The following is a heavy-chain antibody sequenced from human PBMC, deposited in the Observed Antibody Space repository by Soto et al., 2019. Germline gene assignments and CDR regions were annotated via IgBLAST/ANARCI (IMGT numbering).Heavy chain of an antibody. CDR2: ISAYNGNT. CDR1: GYTFTSYG. J-gene: IGHJ5*02. V-gene: IGHV1-18*01. CDR3: ERFMTYYYDSSGYYASA. D-gene: IGHD3-22*01. Sequence: QVQLVQSGAEVKKPGASVKVSCKASGYTFTSYGIHWVRQAPGQGLEWMGWISAYNGNTNYAQKLQGRVTMTTDTCTSTAYMELRSLRSDDTDVYYCERFMTYYYDSSGYYASAWGQGTLGTVAS.